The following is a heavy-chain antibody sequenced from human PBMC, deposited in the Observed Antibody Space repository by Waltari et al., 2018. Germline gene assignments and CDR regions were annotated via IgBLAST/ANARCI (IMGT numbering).Heavy chain of an antibody. D-gene: IGHD3-10*01. CDR2: INPNNGNT. CDR3: ARGFGVLPGY. J-gene: IGHJ4*02. V-gene: IGHV1-2*02. Sequence: QVQLVQSGAEVKRPGASVVVSCKTSRSTFPHYYIHWVRQAPGRGLESMGWINPNNGNTKLIERFQGRVTLTGDTSTSTVYMQLSSLTSDDTAIYFCARGFGVLPGYWGQGTLVTVSS. CDR1: RSTFPHYY.